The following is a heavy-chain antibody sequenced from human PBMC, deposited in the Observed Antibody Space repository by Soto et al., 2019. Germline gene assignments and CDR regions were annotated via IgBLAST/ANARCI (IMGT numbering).Heavy chain of an antibody. Sequence: GGSLRLSCAASGFKFSNYAMSWVRQAPGKGLEWASLISATGGGTYYADSVKGRFTISRDNSHNTLYLQVHSLTAEDTAVYYCAKDRRAGGNSAFYFDFWGQGAQVTVSS. CDR3: AKDRRAGGNSAFYFDF. J-gene: IGHJ4*02. V-gene: IGHV3-23*01. CDR2: ISATGGGT. D-gene: IGHD3-16*01. CDR1: GFKFSNYA.